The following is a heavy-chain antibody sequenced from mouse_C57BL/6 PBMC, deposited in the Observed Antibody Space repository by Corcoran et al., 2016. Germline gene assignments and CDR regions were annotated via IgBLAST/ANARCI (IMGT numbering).Heavy chain of an antibody. V-gene: IGHV3-6*01. Sequence: DVQHQETGRGLEKPSQSLSLTCSVTGYAITRGYYWNWIRQFQGNKLEWMGYISYDGSNNYNPSLKNRISITRATSKNQFFLKLNSVTTEDTATYYCAKIYYYGSRAMDYWGQGTSVTVSS. CDR2: ISYDGSN. CDR3: AKIYYYGSRAMDY. CDR1: GYAITRGYY. J-gene: IGHJ4*01. D-gene: IGHD1-1*01.